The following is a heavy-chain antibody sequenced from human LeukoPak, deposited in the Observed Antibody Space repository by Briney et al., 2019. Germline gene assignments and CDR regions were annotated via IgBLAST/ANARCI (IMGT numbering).Heavy chain of an antibody. CDR1: GFTFSSYW. J-gene: IGHJ6*02. V-gene: IGHV3-74*01. D-gene: IGHD6-19*01. CDR2: IISDGSGT. CDR3: ARADRSKYSNGWYYYYYGMDV. Sequence: QPGGSLRLSCAASGFTFSSYWMHWVRQAPGKGLVWVSRIISDGSGTSYADSVKGRFTISRDNAKNTRYLQMNSLRAEDTAGYYCARADRSKYSNGWYYYYYGMDVWGQGTTVTVSS.